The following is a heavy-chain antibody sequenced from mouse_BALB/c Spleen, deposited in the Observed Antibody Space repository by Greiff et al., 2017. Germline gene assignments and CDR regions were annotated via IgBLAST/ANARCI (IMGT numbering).Heavy chain of an antibody. CDR1: GFNIKDTY. V-gene: IGHV14-3*02. CDR3: AYYYGSSPAWFAY. Sequence: VQLQQSGAELVKPGASVKLSCTASGFNIKDTYMHWVKQRPEQGLEWIGRIDPANGNTNYAPKFQGKATITADTSSNTAYLQLSSLTSEDTAVYYCAYYYGSSPAWFAYWGQGTLVTVSA. CDR2: IDPANGNT. D-gene: IGHD1-1*01. J-gene: IGHJ3*01.